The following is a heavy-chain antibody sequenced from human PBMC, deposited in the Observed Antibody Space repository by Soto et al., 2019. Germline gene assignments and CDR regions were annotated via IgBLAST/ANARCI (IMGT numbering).Heavy chain of an antibody. Sequence: ASVKVSCKASGYTFTSYGISWVRQAPGQGLEWMGWISAYNGNTNYAQKLQGRVTMTTDTSTSTAYMELRSLRSDDTAVYYCARRSGYCSSTSCSGAFDIWGQGTMVTVSS. CDR3: ARRSGYCSSTSCSGAFDI. CDR1: GYTFTSYG. V-gene: IGHV1-18*01. D-gene: IGHD2-2*01. CDR2: ISAYNGNT. J-gene: IGHJ3*02.